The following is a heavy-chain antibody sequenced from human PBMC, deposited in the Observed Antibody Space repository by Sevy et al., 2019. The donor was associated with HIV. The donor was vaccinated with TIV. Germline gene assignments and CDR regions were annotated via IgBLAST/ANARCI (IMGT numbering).Heavy chain of an antibody. CDR2: CDPEDGET. CDR3: TSDPDTY. V-gene: IGHV1-24*01. J-gene: IGHJ4*02. Sequence: ASVKVSCKVSGDTITELAIHWVRQAPQKGPEWMGGCDPEDGETFYAPKFQGRVTMTEDRSTDTAYMELRNLRPDDTAVYYCTSDPDTYWGQGTLVTVSS. CDR1: GDTITELA.